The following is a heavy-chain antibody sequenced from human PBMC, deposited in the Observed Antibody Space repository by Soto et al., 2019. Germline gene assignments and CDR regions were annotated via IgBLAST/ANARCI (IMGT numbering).Heavy chain of an antibody. Sequence: QVTLRESGLTLVKPTQPLTLTCTFSGFSLSTGGVGVGWIRQPPGKALEWLAVIYWDDDKRYSPALKSRLTITKDTSNILVVLVMANMDPVDSATYYCAHRMGKYGSWNGGYFDYWGQGILVIVSS. CDR1: GFSLSTGGVG. D-gene: IGHD3-3*01. V-gene: IGHV2-5*02. CDR3: AHRMGKYGSWNGGYFDY. J-gene: IGHJ4*02. CDR2: IYWDDDK.